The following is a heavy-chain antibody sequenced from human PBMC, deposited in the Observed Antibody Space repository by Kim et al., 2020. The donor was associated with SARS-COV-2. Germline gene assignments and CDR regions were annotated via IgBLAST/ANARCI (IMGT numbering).Heavy chain of an antibody. J-gene: IGHJ3*02. CDR3: ARHPYDILEAHAFDI. Sequence: PSFQGQVTISADKSISTAYLQWSSLKASETAMYYCARHPYDILEAHAFDIWGQGTMVTVSS. V-gene: IGHV5-51*01. D-gene: IGHD3-9*01.